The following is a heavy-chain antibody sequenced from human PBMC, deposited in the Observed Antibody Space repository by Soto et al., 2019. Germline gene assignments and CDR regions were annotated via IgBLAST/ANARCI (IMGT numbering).Heavy chain of an antibody. CDR1: GXSISSSNSH. D-gene: IGHD3-3*02. CDR2: VYYGGAIFYSGNI. Sequence: XTLSLTCTVSGXSISSSNSHWGWTRQPPGKGLEYIWSVYYGGAIFYSGNIYYNPSLKSRVNIYVDTSKNQFSLRLSSVTAEDTGVYYCVRYDRINMKPYSPEGFHIWGQGTMGTVS. V-gene: IGHV4-39*01. J-gene: IGHJ3*02. CDR3: VRYDRINMKPYSPEGFHI.